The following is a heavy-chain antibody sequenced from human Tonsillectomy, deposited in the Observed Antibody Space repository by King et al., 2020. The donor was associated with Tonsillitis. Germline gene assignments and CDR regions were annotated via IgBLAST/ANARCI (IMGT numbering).Heavy chain of an antibody. CDR1: GFTFRSYG. J-gene: IGHJ4*02. Sequence: VQLVESGGGVVQPGRSLRLSCAASGFTFRSYGMHWVRQAPGKGLEWVAVIWYDGSNKYYADSVKGRFTISRDNSKNTLYLQMNSLRAEDTAVYYCARGYYNDFSGYRYWGQGTLVAVSS. V-gene: IGHV3-33*01. D-gene: IGHD3-22*01. CDR2: IWYDGSNK. CDR3: ARGYYNDFSGYRY.